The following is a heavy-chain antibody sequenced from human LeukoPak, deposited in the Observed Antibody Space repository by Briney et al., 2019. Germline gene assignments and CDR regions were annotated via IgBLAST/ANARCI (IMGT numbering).Heavy chain of an antibody. J-gene: IGHJ3*02. CDR3: ARDSFTFGGVITPLDI. CDR2: IYYSGST. V-gene: IGHV4-59*01. D-gene: IGHD3-16*01. Sequence: SETLSLTCTVSGGSISSYYWSWIRQPPGKGLEWIGYIYYSGSTNYNPSLKSRVTISVDTSKNQFSLELSSVTAADTAVYYCARDSFTFGGVITPLDIWGQGTMVTVSS. CDR1: GGSISSYY.